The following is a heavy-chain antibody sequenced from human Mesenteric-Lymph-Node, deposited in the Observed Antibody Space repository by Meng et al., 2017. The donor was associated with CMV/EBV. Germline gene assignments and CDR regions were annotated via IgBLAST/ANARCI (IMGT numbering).Heavy chain of an antibody. CDR3: VAYDIRGPAFNH. Sequence: VSGASISSSNFYWGWIRQPPGKGLEWTGHIHYSGATFYDPSLKSRVTISMDTSKNQFSLTLNSVTAADMAVYYCVAYDIRGPAFNHWGQGTLVTVSS. V-gene: IGHV4-39*07. J-gene: IGHJ5*02. CDR1: GASISSSNFY. CDR2: IHYSGAT. D-gene: IGHD3-22*01.